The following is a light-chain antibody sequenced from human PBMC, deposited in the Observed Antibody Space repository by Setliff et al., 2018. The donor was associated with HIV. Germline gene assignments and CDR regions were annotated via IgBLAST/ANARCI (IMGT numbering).Light chain of an antibody. J-gene: IGLJ1*01. CDR2: KNN. CDR3: AAWDDSLSVFV. CDR1: SSNIGSNT. V-gene: IGLV1-44*01. Sequence: VLTQPPPASGTPGQRVTISCSGSSSNIGSNTVNWYQQVPGTAPKLRIYKNNQRPSGVPDRFSGSKSGTSASLAISGLQSEDEADYYCAAWDDSLSVFVFGTGTKVTVL.